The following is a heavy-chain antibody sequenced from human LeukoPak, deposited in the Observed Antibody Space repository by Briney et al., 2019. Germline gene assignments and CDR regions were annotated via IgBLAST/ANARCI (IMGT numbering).Heavy chain of an antibody. CDR3: ARRAKTHYYYYYYMDV. CDR2: INHSGST. Sequence: SETMSLTCAVYGGSFSGYYWSWIRQPPGKGLEWIGEINHSGSTNYNPSLKSRVTISVDTSKNQFSLKLSSETAADTAVCYCARRAKTHYYYYYYMDVWGKGTTVTVSS. J-gene: IGHJ6*03. V-gene: IGHV4-34*01. CDR1: GGSFSGYY. D-gene: IGHD1-26*01.